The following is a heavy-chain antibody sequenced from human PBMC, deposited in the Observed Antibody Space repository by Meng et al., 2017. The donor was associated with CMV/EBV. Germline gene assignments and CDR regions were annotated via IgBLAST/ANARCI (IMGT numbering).Heavy chain of an antibody. CDR1: GGSISSYY. CDR3: ARAYQRPYGMDV. J-gene: IGHJ6*02. D-gene: IGHD5-24*01. CDR2: IYYSGST. V-gene: IGHV4-59*01. Sequence: SETLSLTCTVSGGSISSYYWSWSRQPPGKGLEWIGYIYYSGSTSYNPSLKSRVTISVDTSKNQFSLKLSSVTAADTAVYYCARAYQRPYGMDVWGQGTTVTVSS.